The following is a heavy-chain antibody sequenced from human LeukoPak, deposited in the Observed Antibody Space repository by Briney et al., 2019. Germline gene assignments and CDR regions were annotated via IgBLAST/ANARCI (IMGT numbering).Heavy chain of an antibody. J-gene: IGHJ4*02. V-gene: IGHV3-7*03. CDR2: IKQDGSEK. CDR3: ARDYSSGWYGHQDYFDY. Sequence: QPSETLSLTCTVSGGSISSSSYYWGWVRQAPGKGLEWVANIKQDGSEKLSVDSVKGRFTISRDNAKNSLYLHMNRLRAEDTAVYYCARDYSSGWYGHQDYFDYWGQGTLVTVSS. CDR1: GGSISSSSYY. D-gene: IGHD6-19*01.